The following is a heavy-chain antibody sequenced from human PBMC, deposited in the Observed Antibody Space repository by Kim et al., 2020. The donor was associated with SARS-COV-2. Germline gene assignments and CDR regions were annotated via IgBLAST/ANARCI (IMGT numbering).Heavy chain of an antibody. Sequence: GGSLRLSCAASGFTFSSYGMHWVRQAPGKGLEWVAVIWYDGSNKYYADSVKGRFTISRDNSKNTLYLQMNSLRAEDTAVYYCARDFRFGDDDAFDIWGQGTMVTVSS. J-gene: IGHJ3*02. V-gene: IGHV3-33*01. CDR2: IWYDGSNK. CDR1: GFTFSSYG. D-gene: IGHD3-10*01. CDR3: ARDFRFGDDDAFDI.